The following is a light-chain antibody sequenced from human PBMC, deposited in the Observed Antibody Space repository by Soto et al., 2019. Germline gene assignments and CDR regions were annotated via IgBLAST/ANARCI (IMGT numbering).Light chain of an antibody. V-gene: IGKV1-39*01. CDR2: AAS. Sequence: DLQMTQSPSSLSASVGDRVTITCRASQSISSYLNWYQQKAGKAPKLLIYAASNLQSGVPSRFSGGGSGTDFTLTINSLQPEDFATYYCQQSYNTPRTFGQGTKVEIK. CDR3: QQSYNTPRT. J-gene: IGKJ1*01. CDR1: QSISSY.